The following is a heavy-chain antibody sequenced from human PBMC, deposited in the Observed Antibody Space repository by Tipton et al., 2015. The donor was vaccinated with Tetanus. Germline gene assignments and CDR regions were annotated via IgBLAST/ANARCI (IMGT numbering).Heavy chain of an antibody. CDR1: GFTFSSYS. CDR2: ISSSSSTI. CDR3: ARESEYSSGWQYYFDY. D-gene: IGHD6-19*01. J-gene: IGHJ4*02. V-gene: IGHV3-48*02. Sequence: SLRLSCAASGFTFSSYSMNWVRQAPGKGLEWVSYISSSSSTIYYADSVKGRFTISRDNAKNSLYLQMNSLRDEDTAVYYCARESEYSSGWQYYFDYWGQGTLVTVSS.